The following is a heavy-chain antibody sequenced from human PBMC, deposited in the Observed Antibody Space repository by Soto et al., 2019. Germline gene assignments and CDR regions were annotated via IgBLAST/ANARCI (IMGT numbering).Heavy chain of an antibody. Sequence: PSETLSLTCTVSGGSISSYYWSRIRQPPGKGLEWIGYIYYSGSTNYNPSLKSRVTISVDTSKNQFSLKLSSVTAADTAVYYCARGAAPRDSNGYYSFDYWGQGTLVTVSS. J-gene: IGHJ4*02. CDR3: ARGAAPRDSNGYYSFDY. V-gene: IGHV4-59*01. D-gene: IGHD3-22*01. CDR2: IYYSGST. CDR1: GGSISSYY.